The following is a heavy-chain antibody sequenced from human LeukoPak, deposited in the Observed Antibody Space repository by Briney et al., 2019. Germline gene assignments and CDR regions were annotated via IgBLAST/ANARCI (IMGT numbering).Heavy chain of an antibody. CDR3: ARSSIAARGLYYYMDV. CDR2: ISSSSGTL. V-gene: IGHV3-48*04. CDR1: GFTFSSYS. Sequence: GGSLRLSCAASGFTFSSYSMNWVRQAPGKGLEWVSYISSSSGTLYYADSVKGRFTISRDNAKNSLYLQMNSLRAEDTAVYFCARSSIAARGLYYYMDVRGKGTTVTVSS. D-gene: IGHD6-6*01. J-gene: IGHJ6*03.